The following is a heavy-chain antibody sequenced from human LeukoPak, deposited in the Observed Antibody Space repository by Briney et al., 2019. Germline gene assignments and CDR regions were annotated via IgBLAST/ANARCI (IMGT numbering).Heavy chain of an antibody. D-gene: IGHD2-2*02. CDR1: GFTFTDHY. V-gene: IGHV3-11*01. J-gene: IGHJ6*02. CDR3: ARSGHCISTNCYNIWKRSLYGMDV. CDR2: ISTSGTTM. Sequence: MSGGSQSLSCAASGFTFTDHYMSWIRLAPGKGLEWVSSISTSGTTMSYADSVKGRFAISRDNAKNSLSLQMNSLRAEDTAVYYCARSGHCISTNCYNIWKRSLYGMDVWGQGITVTVSS.